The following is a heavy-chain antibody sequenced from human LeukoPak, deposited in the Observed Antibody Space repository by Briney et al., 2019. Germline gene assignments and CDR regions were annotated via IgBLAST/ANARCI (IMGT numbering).Heavy chain of an antibody. CDR2: ITTSGGST. J-gene: IGHJ4*02. V-gene: IGHV3-23*01. Sequence: GGSLRLSCAASGFTFSSYAMSWVRQAPGKGLEWVSAITTSGGSTKYADSVKGRFTISRDNSKNMLYVQMNSLRAEDTAVYYCAKSPMRTVTTNYFDYWGPGTLITVSS. CDR1: GFTFSSYA. D-gene: IGHD4-17*01. CDR3: AKSPMRTVTTNYFDY.